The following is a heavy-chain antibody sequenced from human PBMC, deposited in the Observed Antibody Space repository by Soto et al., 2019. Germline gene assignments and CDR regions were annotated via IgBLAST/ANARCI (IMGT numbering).Heavy chain of an antibody. CDR1: GFTFSDHY. CDR3: ARGSSRFQDLYYYYALDV. CDR2: NRDKANSYTT. J-gene: IGHJ6*02. D-gene: IGHD6-13*01. V-gene: IGHV3-72*01. Sequence: EVQLVESGGGLVQPGGSLRLSCAASGFTFSDHYMDWVRQAPGKRLEWVGRNRDKANSYTTEYAASVKGRFTISRDDSKNSLYLQMNSLQIADTAVYFCARGSSRFQDLYYYYALDVWGQGTTVTVSS.